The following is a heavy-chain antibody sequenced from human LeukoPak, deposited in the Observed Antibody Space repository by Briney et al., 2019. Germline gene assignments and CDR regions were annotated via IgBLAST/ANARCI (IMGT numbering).Heavy chain of an antibody. CDR2: ISSSGSTI. D-gene: IGHD1-26*01. CDR3: AREPRIQWELHYYYYGMDV. V-gene: IGHV3-11*01. CDR1: GFTFSDYY. Sequence: GGSLRLSCAASGFTFSDYYMSWIRQAPGKGLEWVSYISSSGSTIYYADSVKDRFTISRDNAKNSLYLQMNSLRAEDTAVYYCAREPRIQWELHYYYYGMDVWGQGTTVTVSS. J-gene: IGHJ6*02.